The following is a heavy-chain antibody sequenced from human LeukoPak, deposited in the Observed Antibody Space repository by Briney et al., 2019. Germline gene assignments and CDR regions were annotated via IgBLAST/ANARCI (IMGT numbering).Heavy chain of an antibody. CDR1: GGSFSGYY. CDR2: ISSSGSTI. Sequence: LTCAVYGGSFSGYYWSWIRQPPGKGLEWVSYISSSGSTIYYADSVKGRFTISRDNAKNSLYLQMNSLRAEDTAVYYCAIYPTHIRYIVATMWGQGTLVTVSS. D-gene: IGHD5-12*01. J-gene: IGHJ4*02. V-gene: IGHV3-11*01. CDR3: AIYPTHIRYIVATM.